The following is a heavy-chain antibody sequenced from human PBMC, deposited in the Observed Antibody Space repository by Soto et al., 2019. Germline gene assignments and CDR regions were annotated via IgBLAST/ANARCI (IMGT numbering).Heavy chain of an antibody. J-gene: IGHJ4*02. CDR2: IYTSDRT. CDR3: ASLVYSSGCYYFDY. CDR1: GGSISSYY. V-gene: IGHV4-4*07. D-gene: IGHD3-10*01. Sequence: VQLQESGPGLVKSSEILSLTCTVSGGSISSYYWAWIQQPVGEGLEYIGRIYTSDRTNYNHSFKSRVTMSVDASKNQFSLQMTSVTAADTAVYYCASLVYSSGCYYFDYWGPGTLVTVSS.